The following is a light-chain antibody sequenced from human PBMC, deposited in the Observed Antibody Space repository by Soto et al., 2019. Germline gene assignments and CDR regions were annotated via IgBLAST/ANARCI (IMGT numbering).Light chain of an antibody. CDR1: SSDVGRYIF. CDR3: VSFAGGTYV. V-gene: IGLV2-8*01. CDR2: DVN. Sequence: QSALTQPPSASGSPGQSVTISCTGTSSDVGRYIFVSWFQQHPGKAPKLILYDVNKRPSGVPDRFSGSKSGNTASLTVFGLQAEDEADYYCVSFAGGTYVFGTGTKLTV. J-gene: IGLJ1*01.